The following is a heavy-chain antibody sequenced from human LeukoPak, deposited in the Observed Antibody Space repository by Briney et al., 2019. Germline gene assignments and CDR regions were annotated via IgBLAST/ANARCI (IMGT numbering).Heavy chain of an antibody. CDR2: INHSGST. CDR1: GGSFSGYY. CDR3: ARGRGAWGAAALRHYGMDV. Sequence: SETLSLTCAVYGGSFSGYYWSWIRQPPGKGLEWIGEINHSGSTNYNPSLKSRVTISVDTSKNQFSLKLSSVTAADTAVYYCARGRGAWGAAALRHYGMDVWGKGTPVTVSS. V-gene: IGHV4-34*01. D-gene: IGHD6-13*01. J-gene: IGHJ6*04.